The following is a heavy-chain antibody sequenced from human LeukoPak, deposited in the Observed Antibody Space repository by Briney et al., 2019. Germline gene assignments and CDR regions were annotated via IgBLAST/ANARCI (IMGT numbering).Heavy chain of an antibody. V-gene: IGHV1-2*02. CDR2: INPNSGGA. J-gene: IGHJ3*02. Sequence: VASVKVSCKASGYTFTAYYLHWVRPAPGQGLEWMGWINPNSGGASLAQKFQGRVTMTRDTSITTAYMELSSLRSDDTAMYYCARDGIYSATFDAFDIWGQGTMVTVSS. CDR1: GYTFTAYY. D-gene: IGHD3-3*02. CDR3: ARDGIYSATFDAFDI.